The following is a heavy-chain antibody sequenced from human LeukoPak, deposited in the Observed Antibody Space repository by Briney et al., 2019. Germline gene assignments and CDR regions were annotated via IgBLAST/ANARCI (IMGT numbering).Heavy chain of an antibody. D-gene: IGHD6-13*01. J-gene: IGHJ4*02. CDR3: ARLAAEGDFDY. Sequence: SDTLSLTRTVSGGSISSSSYYWVWMRPPPGKGLEWIGIIYYSGSTYCNPSLKSRVTISVDTSKNQFSLKLSSVPAADTAVYYCARLAAEGDFDYWGQGTLVTVSS. CDR2: IYYSGST. V-gene: IGHV4-39*07. CDR1: GGSISSSSYY.